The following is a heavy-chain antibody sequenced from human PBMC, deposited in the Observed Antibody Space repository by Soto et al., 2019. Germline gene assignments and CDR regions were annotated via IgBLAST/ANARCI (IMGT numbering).Heavy chain of an antibody. D-gene: IGHD2-2*01. V-gene: IGHV3-30-3*01. CDR2: ISFDGNTD. Sequence: GGSLRLSCAASGFTFSNYAIHWVRLAPDRGLEWVAIISFDGNTDSYADSVKGRFTVSRDNVKNTLSLQMNSLRPEDTAVYYCAKDSGYQLPDNYFYYGLDVWGQGTTVTVSS. CDR3: AKDSGYQLPDNYFYYGLDV. J-gene: IGHJ6*02. CDR1: GFTFSNYA.